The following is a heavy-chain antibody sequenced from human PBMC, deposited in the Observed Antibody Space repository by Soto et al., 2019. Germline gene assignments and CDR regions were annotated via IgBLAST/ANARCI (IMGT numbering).Heavy chain of an antibody. CDR2: INHSGST. CDR1: GGSFSGYY. CDR3: ARVTSGTFDY. J-gene: IGHJ4*02. Sequence: QVQLQQWGAGLLKPSETLSLTCAVYGGSFSGYYWSWIRQPPGKGLEWIGEINHSGSTNYNPSLQSRVTISVDTSKNQFSLKLSSVTAADTAVYYCARVTSGTFDYWGQGTLVTVSS. D-gene: IGHD1-1*01. V-gene: IGHV4-34*01.